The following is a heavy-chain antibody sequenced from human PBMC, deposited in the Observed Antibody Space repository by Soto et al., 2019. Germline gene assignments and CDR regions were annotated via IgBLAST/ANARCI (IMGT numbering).Heavy chain of an antibody. J-gene: IGHJ6*02. CDR3: ARDRYCSGGSCYLPLDV. V-gene: IGHV1-69*12. Sequence: QVQLVQSGAEVKKPGSSVKVSCKASGGTFSSYAISCVRQAPGQGLEWMGGIIPIFGTANYAQKFQGRVTITADESTSTAYMELSSLRSEDTAVYYCARDRYCSGGSCYLPLDVWVQGTTVTVSS. CDR1: GGTFSSYA. CDR2: IIPIFGTA. D-gene: IGHD2-15*01.